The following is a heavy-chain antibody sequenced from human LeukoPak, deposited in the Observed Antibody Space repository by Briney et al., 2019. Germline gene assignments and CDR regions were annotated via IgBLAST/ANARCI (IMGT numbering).Heavy chain of an antibody. CDR1: GGSISSYY. V-gene: IGHV4-4*07. D-gene: IGHD4-17*01. CDR3: ARENGDYYRAFDI. Sequence: SETLSLTCTVSGGSISSYYWSWIRQPAGKGLEWIGRIYTSGSTNYNPSLNGRVTMSVDTSKNQFSLNLTSVTAADTAVFYCARENGDYYRAFDIWGQGTMVTVSS. J-gene: IGHJ3*02. CDR2: IYTSGST.